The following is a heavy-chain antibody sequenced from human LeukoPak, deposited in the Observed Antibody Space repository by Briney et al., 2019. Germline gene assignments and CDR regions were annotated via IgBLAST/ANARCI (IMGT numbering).Heavy chain of an antibody. Sequence: GGSLRLSCAASGFTFSSYGMTWVRQAPGKGLEWVSAVSGSGGTTHYADSAKGRFTISRDNSKNTLYLQLNSLRAEDTAVYYCAKLLRAGRLLTISLDSWGQGTLVTVSS. D-gene: IGHD3-10*01. CDR2: VSGSGGTT. V-gene: IGHV3-23*01. J-gene: IGHJ4*02. CDR3: AKLLRAGRLLTISLDS. CDR1: GFTFSSYG.